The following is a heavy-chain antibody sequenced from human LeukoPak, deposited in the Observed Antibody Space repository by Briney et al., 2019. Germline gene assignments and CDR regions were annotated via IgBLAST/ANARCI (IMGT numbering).Heavy chain of an antibody. J-gene: IGHJ4*02. D-gene: IGHD3-10*01. Sequence: PSETLSLTCTVSGGSISSGDYYWSWIRQPPGKGLEWIGEINHSGSTNYNLSLKSRVTISVDTSKNQFSLKLSSVTAADTAVYYCARGRNYYGSGTINGGYWGQGTLVTVSS. CDR3: ARGRNYYGSGTINGGY. CDR1: GGSISSGDYY. V-gene: IGHV4-39*07. CDR2: INHSGST.